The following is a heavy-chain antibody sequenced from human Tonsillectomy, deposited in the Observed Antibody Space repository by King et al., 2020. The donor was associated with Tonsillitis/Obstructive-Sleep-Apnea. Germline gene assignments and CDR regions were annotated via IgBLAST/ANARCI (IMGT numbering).Heavy chain of an antibody. CDR1: GGSISSYY. Sequence: VQLQESGPGLVKPSETLSLTCTVSGGSISSYYWSWIRQSPGKGLECIAYIYSTGSTTYNPSLKSRVTISVDTSKNQFSLKLSSMTAADTAVYYCAREGDNSSGLDYWGQGTLVTVSS. J-gene: IGHJ4*02. CDR2: IYSTGST. V-gene: IGHV4-59*01. CDR3: AREGDNSSGLDY. D-gene: IGHD3-22*01.